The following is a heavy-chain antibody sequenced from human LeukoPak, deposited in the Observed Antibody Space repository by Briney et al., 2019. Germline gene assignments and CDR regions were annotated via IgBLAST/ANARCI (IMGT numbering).Heavy chain of an antibody. Sequence: PSETLSLTCTVSGGSLSSYYWSWIRQPPGKGLEWIGYIYHKGSTTYNSSLKSRITISVNASKTQFSLKLSSVTAADTAVYYCARFGVIGSNVYNWFDPWGPGILVTVSS. D-gene: IGHD2-21*01. CDR3: ARFGVIGSNVYNWFDP. J-gene: IGHJ5*02. CDR1: GGSLSSYY. V-gene: IGHV4-59*01. CDR2: IYHKGST.